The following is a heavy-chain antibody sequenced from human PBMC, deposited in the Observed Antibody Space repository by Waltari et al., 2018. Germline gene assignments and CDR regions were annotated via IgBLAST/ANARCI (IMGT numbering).Heavy chain of an antibody. Sequence: QVQLQESGPGLVKPSETLSLTCAVSGYPISSGYYWDWIRQPPGKGLEWIGSIYHSGSTYYNPSLKSRVTISVDTSKNLFSLKLGSVTAADTAVYYCAGRLLRGPENYFDYWGQGTLVTVSS. CDR3: AGRLLRGPENYFDY. CDR1: GYPISSGYY. CDR2: IYHSGST. V-gene: IGHV4-38-2*01. J-gene: IGHJ4*02.